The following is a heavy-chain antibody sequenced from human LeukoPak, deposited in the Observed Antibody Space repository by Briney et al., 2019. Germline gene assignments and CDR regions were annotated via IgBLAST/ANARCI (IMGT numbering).Heavy chain of an antibody. D-gene: IGHD3-22*01. J-gene: IGHJ4*02. Sequence: GESLKISCKGSGYSFTSYWIGWVRQMPGKGLEWMGIIYPGDSDTRYSPSFQGQVTISADKSISTAYLQWSSLKASDTAMYYCARAQPDKNYYDSGGYYGYWGQGTLVTVSS. CDR1: GYSFTSYW. V-gene: IGHV5-51*01. CDR3: ARAQPDKNYYDSGGYYGY. CDR2: IYPGDSDT.